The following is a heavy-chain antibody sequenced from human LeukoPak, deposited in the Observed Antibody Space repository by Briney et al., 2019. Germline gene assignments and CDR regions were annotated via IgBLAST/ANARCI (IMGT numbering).Heavy chain of an antibody. J-gene: IGHJ3*02. Sequence: GGSLRLSCAASGFTVSSNEMSWVRQAPGKGLEWVSSISGGSTYYADSRKGRFTISRDNSKNTLYLQMNSLRAEDTAVYYCAKLPTKWELDAFDIWGQGTMVTVSS. CDR3: AKLPTKWELDAFDI. CDR1: GFTVSSNE. CDR2: ISGGST. V-gene: IGHV3-38-3*01. D-gene: IGHD1-26*01.